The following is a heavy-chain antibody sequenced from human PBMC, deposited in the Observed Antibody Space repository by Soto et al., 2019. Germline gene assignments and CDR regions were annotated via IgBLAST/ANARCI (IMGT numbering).Heavy chain of an antibody. D-gene: IGHD2-2*01. CDR3: ARGGIVLVPAAMVSWFDP. Sequence: SETLSLTCTVSGGSVSSGSYYWSWIRQPPGKGLEWIGYIYYSGSTNYNPSLKSRVTISVDTSKNQFSLKLSSVTAADTAVYYCARGGIVLVPAAMVSWFDPWGQGTLVTVSS. V-gene: IGHV4-61*01. J-gene: IGHJ5*02. CDR2: IYYSGST. CDR1: GGSVSSGSYY.